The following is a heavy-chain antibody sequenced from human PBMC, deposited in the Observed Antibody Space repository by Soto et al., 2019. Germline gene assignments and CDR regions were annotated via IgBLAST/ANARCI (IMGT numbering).Heavy chain of an antibody. D-gene: IGHD3-22*01. CDR3: ARGYYDSSGYRRFDY. CDR2: INSDGSST. V-gene: IGHV3-74*01. CDR1: GSTFSSYW. J-gene: IGHJ4*02. Sequence: PGGSLRLSCAPSGSTFSSYWMHWVRQAPEKGLVWVSRINSDGSSTSYADSVKGRFTISRDNAKNTLYLQMNSLRAEDTAVYYCARGYYDSSGYRRFDYWGQGTLVTVSS.